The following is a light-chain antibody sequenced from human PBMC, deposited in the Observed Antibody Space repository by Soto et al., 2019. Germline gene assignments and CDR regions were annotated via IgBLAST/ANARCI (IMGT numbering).Light chain of an antibody. Sequence: DVVLTQSPLSLPVTLGQPASISCRSSQSLVYSDGNTYLNWYQQRPGQPPRRLIYKVSNRDSGVPDRFSGSGSGTDFTLKISRVEAEDVGVYYCLQGTNRRTVGQGTKVDSK. CDR2: KVS. CDR1: QSLVYSDGNTY. V-gene: IGKV2-30*01. CDR3: LQGTNRRT. J-gene: IGKJ1*01.